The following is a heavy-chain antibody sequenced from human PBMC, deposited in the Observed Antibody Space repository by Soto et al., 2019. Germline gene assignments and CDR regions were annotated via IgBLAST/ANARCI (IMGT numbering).Heavy chain of an antibody. J-gene: IGHJ5*02. CDR2: INHNGST. CDR3: ARVRSSGWFP. CDR1: GGSFSGYY. Sequence: QVQLQQWGAGLLKPSETLSLPCAVYGGSFSGYYWSWIRQPPGKGLEWIGEINHNGSTNYNPSLKTRVTISVATSKKQYSLKLSSVTAADTAVYYCARVRSSGWFPWGQGTLVTVSS. V-gene: IGHV4-34*01. D-gene: IGHD6-19*01.